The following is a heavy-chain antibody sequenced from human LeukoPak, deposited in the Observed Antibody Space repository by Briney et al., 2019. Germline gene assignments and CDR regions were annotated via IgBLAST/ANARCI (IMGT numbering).Heavy chain of an antibody. D-gene: IGHD3-10*01. V-gene: IGHV3-23*01. J-gene: IGHJ6*02. CDR1: GFTFSSYA. Sequence: GGSLRLSCAASGFTFSSYAMSWVRQAPGKGLEWVSGISGSGDSRYYADSVKGRFTISRDNSKNTLFLQMHSLRADDTAVYYCAKGVRGVIISGMDVWGQGTTVTVSS. CDR3: AKGVRGVIISGMDV. CDR2: ISGSGDSR.